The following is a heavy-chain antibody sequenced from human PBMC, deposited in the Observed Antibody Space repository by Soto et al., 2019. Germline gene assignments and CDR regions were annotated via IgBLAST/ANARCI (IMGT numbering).Heavy chain of an antibody. CDR2: ISYDGSNK. V-gene: IGHV3-30*18. CDR3: AKVTARFGELLYRPQTGLDAFDI. J-gene: IGHJ3*02. D-gene: IGHD3-10*01. CDR1: GFTFSSYG. Sequence: GGSLRLSCAASGFTFSSYGMHWVRQAPGKGLEWVAVISYDGSNKYYADSVKGRFTISRDNSKNTLYLQMNSLRAEDTAVYYCAKVTARFGELLYRPQTGLDAFDIWGQGTMVTVSS.